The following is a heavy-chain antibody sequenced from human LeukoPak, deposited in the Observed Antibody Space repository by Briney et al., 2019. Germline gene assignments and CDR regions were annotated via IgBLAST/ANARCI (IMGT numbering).Heavy chain of an antibody. CDR2: IYYSGNT. D-gene: IGHD6-19*01. CDR3: ARHPSRSSAWVPFDY. J-gene: IGHJ4*02. V-gene: IGHV4-31*03. Sequence: PSQTLSLTCTVSGGSISSGGYYWSWIRQHPEKGLEWIGYIYYSGNTYYNPSLKRRVTISVDTSKNQFSLKLSSVTAADTAMYYCARHPSRSSAWVPFDYWGQGSLVTVSS. CDR1: GGSISSGGYY.